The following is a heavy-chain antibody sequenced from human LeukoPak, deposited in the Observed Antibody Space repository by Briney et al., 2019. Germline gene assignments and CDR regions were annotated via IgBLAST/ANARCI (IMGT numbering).Heavy chain of an antibody. CDR1: GFTLSNYW. CDR2: INGHGNTT. D-gene: IGHD6-13*01. Sequence: PGGSLRLSCAASGFTLSNYWMHWVRQVPGQGLVWVSSINGHGNTTKYADSVRGRFTISRDNAKNTLFLQMYSLRADDTAVYFCSRGREYISNWNPFDFWGHGTLVTVSS. V-gene: IGHV3-74*01. J-gene: IGHJ4*01. CDR3: SRGREYISNWNPFDF.